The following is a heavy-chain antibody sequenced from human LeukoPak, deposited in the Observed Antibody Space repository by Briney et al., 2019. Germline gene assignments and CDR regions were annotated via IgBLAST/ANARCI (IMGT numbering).Heavy chain of an antibody. V-gene: IGHV4-59*01. CDR2: IYDSGST. D-gene: IGHD1-26*01. CDR3: ARVPGGWFDP. J-gene: IGHJ5*02. CDR1: GGSNSSYY. Sequence: PSETLSLTCTVSGGSNSSYYWSWIRQPPGKGLERIGYIYDSGSTNYNPSLKSRVTISVDTSKNQFSLKLSSVTAADTAVYYCARVPGGWFDPWGQGTLVTVSS.